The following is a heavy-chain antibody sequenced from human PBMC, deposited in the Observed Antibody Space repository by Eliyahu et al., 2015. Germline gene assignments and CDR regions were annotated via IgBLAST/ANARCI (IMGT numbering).Heavy chain of an antibody. V-gene: IGHV4-59*01. J-gene: IGHJ4*02. CDR1: GGAINSYX. D-gene: IGHD3-16*01. Sequence: QVQLQESGPGLVKPSETLSLTCXXSGGAINSYXXXWIRQPXXKGLEWIGHIFYSGSANYXPSLESRVTISVDRSKNQFSVNLKSVTAADTAVYFCARSHGVGELIDKWGQGTLVTVSS. CDR3: ARSHGVGELIDK. CDR2: IFYSGSA.